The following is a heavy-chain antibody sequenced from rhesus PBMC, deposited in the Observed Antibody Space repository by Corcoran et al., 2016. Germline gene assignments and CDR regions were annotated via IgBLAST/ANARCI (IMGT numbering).Heavy chain of an antibody. CDR3: ARDPYGSSYYFDY. Sequence: QVQLQESGPGVVKPSETLSLTCAVSGYSISSGYGWTWIRQPPGKGLQWIGYISYRGSTSYNPSLKSRVTISRDTSKNQFSLKLSSVTAADTAVYYCARDPYGSSYYFDYWGQGVLVTVSS. CDR2: ISYRGST. D-gene: IGHD4-29*01. J-gene: IGHJ4*01. CDR1: GYSISSGYG. V-gene: IGHV4-122*02.